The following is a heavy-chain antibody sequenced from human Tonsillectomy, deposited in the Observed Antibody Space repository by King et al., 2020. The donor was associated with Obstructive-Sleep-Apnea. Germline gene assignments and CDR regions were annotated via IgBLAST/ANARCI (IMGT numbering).Heavy chain of an antibody. CDR3: ARGRFGAYFDY. CDR1: GGSISNSY. V-gene: IGHV4-59*01. D-gene: IGHD3-16*01. Sequence: QLQESGPGLVKPSETLSLTCNVSGGSISNSYWSWIRQPPGKGLEWIGYIYHRWSTESPPSLRVRVTISLDTSKNQFSLKLSSVTAADTALYYCARGRFGAYFDYWGQGTLVTVSA. CDR2: IYHRWST. J-gene: IGHJ4*02.